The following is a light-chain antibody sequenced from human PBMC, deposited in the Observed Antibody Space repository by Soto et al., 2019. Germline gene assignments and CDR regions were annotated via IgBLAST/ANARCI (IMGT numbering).Light chain of an antibody. CDR1: QSVSSSN. Sequence: EIVLTQSPGTLSLSPGERATLSCRASQSVSSSNLAWYQQRPGQAPRLLIYSASSRATGIPDRFSGSGSGTDFTLTISRLEPEDFAVYYCQQFGRSPTFGQGTKVEIK. CDR2: SAS. CDR3: QQFGRSPT. J-gene: IGKJ1*01. V-gene: IGKV3-20*01.